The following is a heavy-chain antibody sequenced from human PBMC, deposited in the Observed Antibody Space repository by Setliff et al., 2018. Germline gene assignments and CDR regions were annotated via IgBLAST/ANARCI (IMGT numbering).Heavy chain of an antibody. V-gene: IGHV4-39*06. D-gene: IGHD3-3*01. CDR2: IYYSGST. CDR1: GGSISTSSYY. Sequence: SKTLSLTCSVSGGSISTSSYYWDWVRQPPGKGLEWIGSIYYSGSTYYTPSLKSRVTISVDTSKNQFALKLSSVTAADTAVYYCARDYNFWSGEVSWGQGTLVTVSS. J-gene: IGHJ5*02. CDR3: ARDYNFWSGEVS.